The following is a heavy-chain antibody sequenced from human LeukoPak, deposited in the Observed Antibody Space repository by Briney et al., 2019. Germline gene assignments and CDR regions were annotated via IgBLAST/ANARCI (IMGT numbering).Heavy chain of an antibody. Sequence: SETLSLTCTVSGGSISSSSNYWGWIRQPPGKGLEWIGSIYYSGSTYYNPSLKSRVTISVDTSKNQFSLKLSSVTAAGTAVYYCARQAVAGPRTFDPWGQGTLVTVSS. CDR1: GGSISSSSNY. D-gene: IGHD6-19*01. CDR3: ARQAVAGPRTFDP. CDR2: IYYSGST. V-gene: IGHV4-39*01. J-gene: IGHJ5*02.